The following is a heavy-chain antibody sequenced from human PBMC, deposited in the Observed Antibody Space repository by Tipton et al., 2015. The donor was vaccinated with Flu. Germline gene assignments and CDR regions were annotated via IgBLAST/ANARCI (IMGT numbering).Heavy chain of an antibody. CDR1: GFTVSTSY. CDR3: AREGGYSIGFSRIDT. J-gene: IGHJ5*02. Sequence: SLRLSCAVSGFTVSTSYMSWVRQPPGKGLEWVSIVYDDGRTYYADSVEGRFAISRDNSKNILYLQMNSLRADDTAVYYCAREGGYSIGFSRIDTWGQGTLVIVSS. V-gene: IGHV3-53*01. D-gene: IGHD1-26*01. CDR2: VYDDGRT.